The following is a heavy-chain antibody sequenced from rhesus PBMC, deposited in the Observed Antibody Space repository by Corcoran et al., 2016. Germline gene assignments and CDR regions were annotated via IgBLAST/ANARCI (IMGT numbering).Heavy chain of an antibody. J-gene: IGHJ3*01. CDR1: GFTYSSYG. D-gene: IGHD6-25*01. V-gene: IGHV3S5*01. CDR2: INSGGGST. Sequence: EVQLVETGGGLVQPGGSLKLSCAASGFTYSSYGMSWVRQAPGKGLEWVSAINSGGGSTYYADPGKGRCTNSRDNSKNTLSLQMNSLRVEDTAVYYCAKVGYSGSRDRFDFWGQGLRVTVSS. CDR3: AKVGYSGSRDRFDF.